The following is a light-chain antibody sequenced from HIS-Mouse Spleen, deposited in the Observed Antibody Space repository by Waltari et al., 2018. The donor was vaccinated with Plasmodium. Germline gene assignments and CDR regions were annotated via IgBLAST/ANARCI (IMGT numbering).Light chain of an antibody. CDR2: WAS. Sequence: DIVMTQSPDSLAVSLGERATINCKSSQSVLYSSNNKNYLAWYQQKPGQPPKLLIYWASTRKSGVPDRFSGSGSGTDFTLTISSLQAEEVAVYYCQEDYSTPWTFGQGTKVEIK. CDR3: QEDYSTPWT. CDR1: QSVLYSSNNKNY. J-gene: IGKJ1*01. V-gene: IGKV4-1*01.